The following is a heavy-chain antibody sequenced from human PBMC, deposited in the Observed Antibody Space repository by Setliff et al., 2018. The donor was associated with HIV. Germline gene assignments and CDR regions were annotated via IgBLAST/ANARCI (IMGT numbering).Heavy chain of an antibody. CDR3: ARGHCSGTNCYGVDSYGMDV. Sequence: PSETLSLTCSVSGGSISDNKYYWSWIRQPPGKGLEWTGSIYHTGKTYYNSSLKSRVSMSVDKSKNQFSVKLTSVTAADTAVYYCARGHCSGTNCYGVDSYGMDVWGQGTTVTVSS. CDR2: IYHTGKT. D-gene: IGHD2-2*01. CDR1: GGSISDNKYY. V-gene: IGHV4-39*07. J-gene: IGHJ6*02.